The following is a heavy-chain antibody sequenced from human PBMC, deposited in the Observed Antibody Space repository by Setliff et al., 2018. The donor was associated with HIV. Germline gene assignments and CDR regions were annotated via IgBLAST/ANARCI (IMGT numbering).Heavy chain of an antibody. Sequence: SETLSLTCTVSGDSITRGSYYWSWIRQPAGKGLEWIGHIYTSGKTHYSPSLKSRITISADTSKNQLSLNLSSVTAADTAVYYCGRQVPVPGVAVTPIDYWGQGTLVTVS. CDR1: GDSITRGSYY. V-gene: IGHV4-61*09. CDR2: IYTSGKT. D-gene: IGHD3-22*01. J-gene: IGHJ4*02. CDR3: GRQVPVPGVAVTPIDY.